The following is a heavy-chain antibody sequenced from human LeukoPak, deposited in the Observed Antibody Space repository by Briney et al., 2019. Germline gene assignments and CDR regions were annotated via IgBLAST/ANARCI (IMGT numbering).Heavy chain of an antibody. CDR2: IHYSGST. V-gene: IGHV4-39*01. CDR1: GGSISRSSYY. CDR3: ARRDTSGRIGRFDP. Sequence: SETLSLTCTVSGGSISRSSYYWGWIRRPPGKGLEWIASIHYSGSTYYNPSLKSRVTISVDTSKNQFSLKVSSVTAADTAAYYCARRDTSGRIGRFDPWGQGTLVTVSS. J-gene: IGHJ5*02. D-gene: IGHD5-18*01.